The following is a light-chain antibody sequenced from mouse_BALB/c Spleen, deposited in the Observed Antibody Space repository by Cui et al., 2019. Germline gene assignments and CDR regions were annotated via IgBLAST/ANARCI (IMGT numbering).Light chain of an antibody. CDR2: RAN. V-gene: IGKV14-111*01. J-gene: IGKJ5*01. CDR1: QDINSY. CDR3: LQYDEFPLT. Sequence: DSKLSQPLTSMYAFLGERITITCKASQDINSYLGWYQQKPGKSPKTLIYRANRLVDGVPSRFSGSGSGKDYSLTISSLEYEDMGIYYCLQYDEFPLTFGAGTKLELK.